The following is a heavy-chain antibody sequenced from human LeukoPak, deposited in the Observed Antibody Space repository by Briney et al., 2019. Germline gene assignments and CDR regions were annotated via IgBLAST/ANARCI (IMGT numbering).Heavy chain of an antibody. CDR3: ARAAGYMIEDYFDY. CDR1: GGSISSYY. Sequence: SETLSLTCPVTGGSISSYYWSWIRQPPGKGLEWIGYIYYSGSTNYNPSLKSRVTISVKTSKNQFSLKLSSVTAADTAVYYCARAAGYMIEDYFDYWGQGTLVTVSS. V-gene: IGHV4-59*01. CDR2: IYYSGST. J-gene: IGHJ4*02. D-gene: IGHD3-22*01.